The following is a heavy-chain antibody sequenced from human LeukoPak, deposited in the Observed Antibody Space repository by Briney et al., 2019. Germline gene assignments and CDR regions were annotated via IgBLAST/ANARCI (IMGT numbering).Heavy chain of an antibody. V-gene: IGHV4-59*01. D-gene: IGHD5-18*01. J-gene: IGHJ4*02. Sequence: SETLSLTCAVYGGSFSGYYWSWIRQPPGKGLEWIGYIYYSGSTNYNPSLKSRVTISVDTSKNQFSLKLSSVTAADTAVYYCARRGYSYYFDYWGQGTLVTVSS. CDR2: IYYSGST. CDR3: ARRGYSYYFDY. CDR1: GGSFSGYY.